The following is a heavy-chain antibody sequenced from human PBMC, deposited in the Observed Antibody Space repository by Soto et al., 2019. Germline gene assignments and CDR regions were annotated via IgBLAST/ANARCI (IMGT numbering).Heavy chain of an antibody. J-gene: IGHJ5*02. Sequence: SGPTLVNPTQTLTLTCTFSGFSLSTSGVGVGWIRQPPGKALEWLALIYWDDDKRYSPSLKSRLTITKDTSKNQLVLTMTNMDPVDTATYYCAHRRDGGYCSGGSCYYSAKWFDPWGQGTLVTVS. V-gene: IGHV2-5*02. CDR3: AHRRDGGYCSGGSCYYSAKWFDP. CDR2: IYWDDDK. D-gene: IGHD2-15*01. CDR1: GFSLSTSGVG.